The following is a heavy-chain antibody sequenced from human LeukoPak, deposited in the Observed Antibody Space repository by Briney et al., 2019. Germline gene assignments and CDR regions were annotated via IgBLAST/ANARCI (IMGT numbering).Heavy chain of an antibody. CDR2: IIPIFGTA. D-gene: IGHD5-12*01. CDR1: GGTFSNYA. J-gene: IGHJ4*02. Sequence: SVKVSCKASGGTFSNYAISWVRQAPGQGLEWMGGIIPIFGTANYAQKFQGRVTITADESTSTAYMELSSLRSEDTAVYYCARDVSGYDPFGYWGQGTLVTVSS. V-gene: IGHV1-69*13. CDR3: ARDVSGYDPFGY.